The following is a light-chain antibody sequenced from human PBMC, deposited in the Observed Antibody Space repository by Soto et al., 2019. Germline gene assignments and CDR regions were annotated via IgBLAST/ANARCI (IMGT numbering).Light chain of an antibody. Sequence: QSALTQPASVSGSPGQSITISGTGTSSDVGGYNRVSWYQQHPGKAPKLMIYDVTMRPSGVSNRFSGSKSGNTASLTISGLQAEDEAEYYCSSYKNSGNLAEVFGNRTKVTVL. CDR3: SSYKNSGNLAEV. CDR2: DVT. CDR1: SSDVGGYNR. J-gene: IGLJ1*01. V-gene: IGLV2-14*01.